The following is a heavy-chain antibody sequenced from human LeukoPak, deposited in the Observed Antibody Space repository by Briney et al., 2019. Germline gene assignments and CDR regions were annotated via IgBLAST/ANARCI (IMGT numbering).Heavy chain of an antibody. CDR3: ARDQGWQQFDY. CDR1: GFSFSSTW. CDR2: INKDGSEK. V-gene: IGHV3-7*05. Sequence: GGSLRLSCAASGFSFSSTWMTWVRQAPGKGLERVANINKDGSEKYYVDSVKGRFTISRDNAKNSLYLQMNSLRAEDTAVYYCARDQGWQQFDYWGQGTPVTVSS. D-gene: IGHD4-23*01. J-gene: IGHJ4*02.